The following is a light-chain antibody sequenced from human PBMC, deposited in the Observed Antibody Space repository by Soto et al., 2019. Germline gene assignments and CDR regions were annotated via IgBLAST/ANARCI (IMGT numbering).Light chain of an antibody. J-gene: IGKJ4*01. CDR1: QSISSW. Sequence: DIQMTQSPSTLSASVGDRVTITCRASQSISSWLAWYQQKPGKAPNLLIYKASTLEIGVPSRFSGSGSATEFTLTISSLQPDDFATYYCQQYSSYPTTFGGGTKVEIK. CDR2: KAS. CDR3: QQYSSYPTT. V-gene: IGKV1-5*03.